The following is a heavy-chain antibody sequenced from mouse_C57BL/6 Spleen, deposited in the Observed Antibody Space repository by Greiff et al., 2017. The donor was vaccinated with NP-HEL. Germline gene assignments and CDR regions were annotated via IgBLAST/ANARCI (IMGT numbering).Heavy chain of an antibody. J-gene: IGHJ3*01. Sequence: EVKVEESGAELVKPGASVKLSCTASGFNIKAYYLHWVKQRTEQGLEWIGRIDPEDGETKYAPKFQGKATITADTSSNTAYLQLSSLTSEDTAVYYCARKGNGNSWFAYWGQGTLVTVSA. CDR1: GFNIKAYY. D-gene: IGHD2-1*01. V-gene: IGHV14-2*01. CDR2: IDPEDGET. CDR3: ARKGNGNSWFAY.